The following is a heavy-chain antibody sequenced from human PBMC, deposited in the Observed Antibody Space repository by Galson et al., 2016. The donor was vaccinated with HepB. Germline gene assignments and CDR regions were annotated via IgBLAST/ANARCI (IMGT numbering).Heavy chain of an antibody. CDR2: IIPIFATT. D-gene: IGHD1-7*01. CDR1: GGTFSSYA. V-gene: IGHV1-69*06. Sequence: SVKVSCKASGGTFSSYAISWVRQAPRLGLEWMGGIIPIFATTNYTQKFRGRVTITADKSTSTFYMELSSLRSEDTAVYYCARIGGMGTMHWFDPWGQGTLVTVSS. J-gene: IGHJ5*02. CDR3: ARIGGMGTMHWFDP.